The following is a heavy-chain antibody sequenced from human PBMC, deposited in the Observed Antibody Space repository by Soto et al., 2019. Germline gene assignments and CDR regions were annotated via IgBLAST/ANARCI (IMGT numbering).Heavy chain of an antibody. V-gene: IGHV3-73*02. D-gene: IGHD2-15*01. Sequence: EVQLVQSGGGLVQPGGSLKLSCAASGFTFSGSTVHWVRQASGEGLQWVGRIRSKANDYATTYIASVKGRFTISRDDSRNTAYLQMSDLNTEDTALYYCTGGYGTGGTCYSGYFQHWGQGALVTVFS. J-gene: IGHJ1*01. CDR2: IRSKANDYAT. CDR1: GFTFSGST. CDR3: TGGYGTGGTCYSGYFQH.